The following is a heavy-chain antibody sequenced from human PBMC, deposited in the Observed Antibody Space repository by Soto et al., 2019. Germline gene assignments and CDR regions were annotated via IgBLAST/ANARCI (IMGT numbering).Heavy chain of an antibody. CDR1: GASFSGCY. J-gene: IGHJ6*02. CDR3: ARAVQVTIYYYGMDV. CDR2: INHSGST. Sequence: PSATLSLTSAVYGASFSGCYWNWIRQPPGKGLEWIGEINHSGSTNYNPSLKSRVTISVDTSKNQFSLKLSSVTAADTAVYYCARAVQVTIYYYGMDVWGQGTTVT. V-gene: IGHV4-34*01. D-gene: IGHD3-3*01.